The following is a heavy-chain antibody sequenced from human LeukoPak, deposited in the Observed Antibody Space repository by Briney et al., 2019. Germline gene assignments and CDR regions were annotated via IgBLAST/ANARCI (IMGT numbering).Heavy chain of an antibody. V-gene: IGHV1-69*06. CDR2: VIPMFGTA. D-gene: IGHD3-22*01. CDR3: TRHYDSSGYPSLNYFDY. Sequence: LVKVSCKASGGTFSTYAISWVRQAPGQGLEWMGRVIPMFGTADYAQKFQGRVTITADKSTSTAYMELSSLRSEDTAVYYCTRHYDSSGYPSLNYFDYWGQGTLVTVSS. J-gene: IGHJ4*02. CDR1: GGTFSTYA.